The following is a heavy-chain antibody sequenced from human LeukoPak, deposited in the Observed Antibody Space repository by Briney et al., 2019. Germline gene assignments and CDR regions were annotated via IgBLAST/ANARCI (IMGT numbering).Heavy chain of an antibody. CDR2: IYYSGST. V-gene: IGHV4-39*01. Sequence: SETLSLTCTVSGDSNNSGSYYWVWIRQPPGKGLEWIGSIYYSGSTYYSPSLKSRVTISVDTSKIQFSLRLSSVTAADTAVYYCARVGVFGVVSDSWGQGILVTVSS. D-gene: IGHD3-3*01. J-gene: IGHJ4*02. CDR1: GDSNNSGSYY. CDR3: ARVGVFGVVSDS.